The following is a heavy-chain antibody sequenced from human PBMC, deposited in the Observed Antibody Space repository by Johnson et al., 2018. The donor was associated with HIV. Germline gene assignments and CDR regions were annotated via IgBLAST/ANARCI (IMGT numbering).Heavy chain of an antibody. D-gene: IGHD6-19*01. CDR3: AKPQLLADDIFNF. V-gene: IGHV3-74*03. CDR1: GFRFSSSW. Sequence: VQLVESGGGLVQPGGSLRLSCTASGFRFSSSWMHWVRQAPGKGLVWVSRINSDGGSTAYADSVKGRFTISRENTKDTLSLQMNSRRAEDTGVYYCAKPQLLADDIFNFWGQGTMVIVSS. J-gene: IGHJ3*01. CDR2: INSDGGST.